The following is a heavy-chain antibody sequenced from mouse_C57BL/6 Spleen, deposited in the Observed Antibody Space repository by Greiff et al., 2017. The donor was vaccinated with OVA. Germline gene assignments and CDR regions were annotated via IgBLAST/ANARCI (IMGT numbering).Heavy chain of an antibody. CDR1: GYTFTSYW. Sequence: QVHVKQPGAELVKPGASVKLSCKASGYTFTSYWMHWVKQRPGQGLEWIGMIHPNSGSTNYNEKFKSKATLTVDKSSSTAYMQLSSLTSEDSAVYYCARPPPRLYWYFDVWGTGTTVTVSS. V-gene: IGHV1-64*01. CDR3: ARPPPRLYWYFDV. CDR2: IHPNSGST. J-gene: IGHJ1*03.